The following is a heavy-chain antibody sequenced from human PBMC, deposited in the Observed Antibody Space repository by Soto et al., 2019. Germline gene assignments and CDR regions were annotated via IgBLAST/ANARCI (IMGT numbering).Heavy chain of an antibody. CDR3: ARGPTSGYYPNPFDY. D-gene: IGHD3-22*01. CDR2: LYTSGTT. Sequence: QVQLQESGPGLVKPSETLSLTCTVSGGSMDTYFWNWIRQPAGKGLEWIGRLYTSGTTSYNPSLKRRVTMSVDRSKNQFSLKLTSVTAADTAIYYCARGPTSGYYPNPFDYWGQGTQVTVSS. J-gene: IGHJ4*02. CDR1: GGSMDTYF. V-gene: IGHV4-4*07.